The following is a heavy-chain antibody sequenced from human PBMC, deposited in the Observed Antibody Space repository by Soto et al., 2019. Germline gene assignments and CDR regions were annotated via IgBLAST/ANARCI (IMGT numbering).Heavy chain of an antibody. J-gene: IGHJ4*02. CDR2: ISGSGGGT. V-gene: IGHV3-23*01. CDR3: AKVEYSGSPLPEFDY. D-gene: IGHD1-26*01. Sequence: GGSLRLSCAASGFTFSGYAMSWVRQAPGKGLEWVSAISGSGGGTYYADSVKGRFTISRDNSKNTLYLQMNSLRAEDTAVYYCAKVEYSGSPLPEFDYWGQGTLVTVSS. CDR1: GFTFSGYA.